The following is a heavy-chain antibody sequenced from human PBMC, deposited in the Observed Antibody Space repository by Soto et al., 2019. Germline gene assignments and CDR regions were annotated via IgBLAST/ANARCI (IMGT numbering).Heavy chain of an antibody. D-gene: IGHD2-2*01. CDR2: IDPSDSYT. CDR3: ARHRTDPIVVVPAAMPDYYYYGMDV. J-gene: IGHJ6*02. Sequence: GESLKISCKGSGYSFTSYWISWVRQMPGKGLEWMGRIDPSDSYTNYSPSFQGHVTISADKSISTAYLQWSSLKASDTAMYYCARHRTDPIVVVPAAMPDYYYYGMDVWGQGTTVTVSS. CDR1: GYSFTSYW. V-gene: IGHV5-10-1*01.